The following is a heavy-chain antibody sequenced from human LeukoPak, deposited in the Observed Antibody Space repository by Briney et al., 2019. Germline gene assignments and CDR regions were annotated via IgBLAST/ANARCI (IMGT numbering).Heavy chain of an antibody. Sequence: GGSLRLSCAASGFTFSSYSMNWVRQAPGKGLEWVSYISSSSSTIYYADSVKGRFTISRDNAKNSLYLQMNSPRAEDTAVYYCARDRDSSGWHAGDYWGQGTLVTVSS. D-gene: IGHD6-19*01. V-gene: IGHV3-48*04. CDR2: ISSSSSTI. CDR1: GFTFSSYS. CDR3: ARDRDSSGWHAGDY. J-gene: IGHJ4*02.